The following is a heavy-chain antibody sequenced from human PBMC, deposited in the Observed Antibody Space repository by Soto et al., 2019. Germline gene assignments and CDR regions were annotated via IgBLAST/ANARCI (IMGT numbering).Heavy chain of an antibody. Sequence: WWSLRLSCSASVFTCSSYSMNWFRQAPGKGLEWVSSISSSSSYIYYADSVKGRFTISRDNAKNSLYLQMNSLRAEDTAVYYCARGPRQLVRGWFDPWGQGTLVTVSS. V-gene: IGHV3-21*01. CDR2: ISSSSSYI. CDR3: ARGPRQLVRGWFDP. J-gene: IGHJ5*02. D-gene: IGHD6-6*01. CDR1: VFTCSSYS.